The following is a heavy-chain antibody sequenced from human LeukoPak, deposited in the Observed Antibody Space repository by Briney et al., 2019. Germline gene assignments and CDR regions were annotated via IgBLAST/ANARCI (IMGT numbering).Heavy chain of an antibody. Sequence: GGSLRLSCAASGFTFSSYAMSWVRQAPGKGLEWVSAISGGGGSTYYADSVKGRFTISRDNSKNTLYLQMNSLRAEDTAVYYCAKDGVVLWLPIYFDYWGQGTLVTVSS. V-gene: IGHV3-23*01. D-gene: IGHD2-8*02. CDR1: GFTFSSYA. J-gene: IGHJ4*02. CDR3: AKDGVVLWLPIYFDY. CDR2: ISGGGGST.